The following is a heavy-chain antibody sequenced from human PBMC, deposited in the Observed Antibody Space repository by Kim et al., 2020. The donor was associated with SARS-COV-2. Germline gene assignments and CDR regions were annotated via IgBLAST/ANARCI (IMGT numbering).Heavy chain of an antibody. CDR3: ARVIDYGDYIDY. Sequence: YYTPSLKSRVTISVDTSKNQFSLKLSSVTAADTAVYYCARVIDYGDYIDYWGQGTLVTVSS. J-gene: IGHJ4*02. V-gene: IGHV4-31*02. D-gene: IGHD4-17*01.